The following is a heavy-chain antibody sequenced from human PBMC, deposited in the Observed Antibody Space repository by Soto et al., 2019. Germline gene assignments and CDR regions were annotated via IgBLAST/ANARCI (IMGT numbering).Heavy chain of an antibody. V-gene: IGHV3-30*18. J-gene: IGHJ6*02. Sequence: QVQLVESGGGVVQPGRSLRLSYAASGFTFSSYGMHWVRQAPGKGLEWVAVISYDGSNKYYADSVKGRFTISRDNSKNTLYLQMNSLRAEDKAGYYCAKDEVDTELFAGMDVWGQGTTVTVSS. CDR3: AKDEVDTELFAGMDV. CDR2: ISYDGSNK. CDR1: GFTFSSYG. D-gene: IGHD5-18*01.